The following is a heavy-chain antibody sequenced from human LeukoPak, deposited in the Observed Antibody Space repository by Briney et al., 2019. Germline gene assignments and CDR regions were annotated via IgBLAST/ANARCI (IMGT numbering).Heavy chain of an antibody. Sequence: SETLSLTCTVSGGSISSSSYYWGWIRQPPGKGLEWFGSIYYSGSTYYNPSLKSRVTISVDTSKNQFSLKLRSVTAADTAVYYCARVTSRLGWFDPWGQGTLVTVSS. D-gene: IGHD1-14*01. CDR2: IYYSGST. CDR1: GGSISSSSYY. V-gene: IGHV4-39*07. CDR3: ARVTSRLGWFDP. J-gene: IGHJ5*02.